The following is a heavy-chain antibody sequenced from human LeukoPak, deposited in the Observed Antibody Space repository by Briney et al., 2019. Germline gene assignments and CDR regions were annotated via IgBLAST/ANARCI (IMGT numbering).Heavy chain of an antibody. CDR2: IYYSGST. Sequence: SETLSLTCTVSGGSISSYYWSWIRQPPGKGLEWIGYIYYSGSTNYNPSLKSRVTISIDKSKTQFSLRLSSVTAADTAVYYCARGYYYFDYWGQGTLVTVSS. CDR3: ARGYYYFDY. CDR1: GGSISSYY. J-gene: IGHJ4*02. V-gene: IGHV4-59*08. D-gene: IGHD2-15*01.